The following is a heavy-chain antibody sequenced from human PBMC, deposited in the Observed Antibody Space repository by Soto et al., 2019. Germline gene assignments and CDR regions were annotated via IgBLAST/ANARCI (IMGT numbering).Heavy chain of an antibody. Sequence: SETLSLTCAVYGGSFSGYYWSWIRQPPGKGLEWIGEINHSGSTNYNPSLTSRVTISVDTSKNQFSLKLSSVTAADTAVYYCARGNWDYYDSSGYYDSWGQGTLVTVSS. J-gene: IGHJ5*01. V-gene: IGHV4-34*01. CDR2: INHSGST. CDR3: ARGNWDYYDSSGYYDS. D-gene: IGHD3-22*01. CDR1: GGSFSGYY.